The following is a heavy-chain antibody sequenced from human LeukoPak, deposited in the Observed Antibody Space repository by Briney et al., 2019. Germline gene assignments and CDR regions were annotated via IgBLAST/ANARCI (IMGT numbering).Heavy chain of an antibody. CDR3: AREIYTIFGVAPKGFDY. V-gene: IGHV1-69*13. CDR2: IIPIFGTA. Sequence: SVKVSCKASGGTFSSYAISWVRQAPGQGLEWMGRIIPIFGTANYAQKFQGRVTITADESTSTAYMELSSLRSEDTAVYYCAREIYTIFGVAPKGFDYWGQGTLVTVSS. J-gene: IGHJ4*02. D-gene: IGHD3-3*01. CDR1: GGTFSSYA.